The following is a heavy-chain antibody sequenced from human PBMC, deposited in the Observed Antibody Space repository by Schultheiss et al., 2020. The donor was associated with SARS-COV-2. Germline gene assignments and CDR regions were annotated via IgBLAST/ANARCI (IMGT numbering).Heavy chain of an antibody. J-gene: IGHJ5*02. CDR1: GFTVSSNY. CDR3: AKDRSGATAGRGGWSDP. V-gene: IGHV3-23*01. D-gene: IGHD6-13*01. Sequence: GGSLRLSCAASGFTVSSNYMSWVRQAPGKGLEWVSAISGSGAFTYYADSVKGRFTISRDNSKNTLYLQMSSLRAEDTAIYYCAKDRSGATAGRGGWSDPWGQGVLVTVSS. CDR2: ISGSGAFT.